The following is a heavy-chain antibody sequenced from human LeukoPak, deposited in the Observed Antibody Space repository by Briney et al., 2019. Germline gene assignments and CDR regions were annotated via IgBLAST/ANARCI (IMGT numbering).Heavy chain of an antibody. CDR3: AKAIAARGSWFDP. V-gene: IGHV3-9*01. CDR1: GFTFDDYA. D-gene: IGHD6-25*01. J-gene: IGHJ5*02. CDR2: ISWNSGSI. Sequence: GRSLRLSCAASGFTFDDYAMHWVRQAPGKGLEWVSGISWNSGSIGYADSVKGRFTISRDNSKNTLYLQMDSLTPEDTATYYCAKAIAARGSWFDPWGQGTLVTVSS.